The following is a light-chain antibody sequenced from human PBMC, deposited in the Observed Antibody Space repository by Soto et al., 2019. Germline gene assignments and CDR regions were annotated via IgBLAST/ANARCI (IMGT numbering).Light chain of an antibody. V-gene: IGLV2-23*01. CDR3: CSNAGSYSWV. J-gene: IGLJ2*01. Sequence: QSALTQPASVSGSPGQSITISCSGTSSNIGGYNVVSWYQQHPGKAPKVIIYEAIKRPSGVPDRFSGSKSGNTASLTVSGLQAEDEADYYCCSNAGSYSWVFGGGTKLTVL. CDR1: SSNIGGYNV. CDR2: EAI.